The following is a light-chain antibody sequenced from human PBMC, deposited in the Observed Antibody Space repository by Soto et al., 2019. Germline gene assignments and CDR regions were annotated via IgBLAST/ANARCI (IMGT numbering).Light chain of an antibody. V-gene: IGKV3D-15*01. CDR1: QSISTN. J-gene: IGKJ1*01. CDR2: GAS. Sequence: EIVLTQSPGTLSLSPGEKAILSCRASQSISTNYLAWYQQKPGQAPRLLIYGASSRATGIPDRFSGSGSGTEFTLTISSLQSEDFAVYYCQQYNNWPGTFGQGTKVDIK. CDR3: QQYNNWPGT.